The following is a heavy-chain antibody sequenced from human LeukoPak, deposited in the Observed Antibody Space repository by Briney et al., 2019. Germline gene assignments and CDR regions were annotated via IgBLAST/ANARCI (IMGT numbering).Heavy chain of an antibody. CDR3: AKGGYYAASDI. V-gene: IGHV3-64*02. CDR1: GLTFSSHA. CDR2: IVSNGGNT. J-gene: IGHJ4*02. D-gene: IGHD3-3*01. Sequence: GGSLRLSCAASGLTFSSHAMHWVRQAPGKGLEYVSAIVSNGGNTYYADSVRGRFTISRDNSKDTVYLQMGSLRPEDTAVYYCAKGGYYAASDIWGQGALVTVSS.